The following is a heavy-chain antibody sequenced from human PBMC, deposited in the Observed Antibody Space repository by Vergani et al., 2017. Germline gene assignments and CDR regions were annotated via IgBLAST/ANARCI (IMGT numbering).Heavy chain of an antibody. CDR3: ARAPRVPAAIGDYYYYMDV. D-gene: IGHD2-2*02. CDR1: GGSFSGYY. Sequence: QVQLQQWGAGLLKPSETLSLTCAVYGGSFSGYYWSWIRQPPGKVLEWIGEINHSGSTNYNPSLKSRVTISVDTSKNQFSLKLSSVTAADTAVYYCARAPRVPAAIGDYYYYMDVWGKGTTVTVSS. J-gene: IGHJ6*03. V-gene: IGHV4-34*01. CDR2: INHSGST.